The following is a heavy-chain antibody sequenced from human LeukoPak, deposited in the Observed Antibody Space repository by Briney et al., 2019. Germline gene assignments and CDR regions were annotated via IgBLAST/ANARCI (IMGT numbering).Heavy chain of an antibody. J-gene: IGHJ4*02. CDR2: IYTSGNT. CDR1: GGSISSYY. D-gene: IGHD3-22*01. V-gene: IGHV4-4*07. CDR3: ARVRYYDCSGRYYFDY. Sequence: SETLSLTCTVSGGSISSYYWSWIRQPAGKGLEWIGRIYTSGNTNYNPSLKSRVTMSVDTSKSQFSLKLSSVTAADTAVYYCARVRYYDCSGRYYFDYWGQGTLVTVSS.